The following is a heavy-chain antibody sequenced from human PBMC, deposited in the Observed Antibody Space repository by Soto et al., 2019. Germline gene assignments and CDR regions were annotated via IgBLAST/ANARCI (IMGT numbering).Heavy chain of an antibody. V-gene: IGHV3-21*01. CDR1: GFTFSSYS. CDR2: ISSSSSYI. J-gene: IGHJ6*02. CDR3: ARDRRVEDIVVLVADGYYYCMDV. Sequence: EVQLVESGGGLVKPGGSLRLSCAASGFTFSSYSMNWVRQAPGKGLEWVSSISSSSSYIYYADSVKGRFTISRDNAKNSLYLQMNSLRAEDTAVYYCARDRRVEDIVVLVADGYYYCMDVWGQGTTVTVSS. D-gene: IGHD2-15*01.